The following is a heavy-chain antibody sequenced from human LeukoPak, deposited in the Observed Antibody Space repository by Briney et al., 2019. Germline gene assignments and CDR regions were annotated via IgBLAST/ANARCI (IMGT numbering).Heavy chain of an antibody. CDR3: ARTGWEFDY. Sequence: SETLSLTCAVSGDSISSFYWSWLRQPPGKGLEWIAYIYYSGSTNYNPSLKSRVTISVDTSKNQFSLQLSSVTAADTAVYYCARTGWEFDYWGQGTLVTVSS. D-gene: IGHD1-26*01. J-gene: IGHJ4*02. V-gene: IGHV4-59*01. CDR2: IYYSGST. CDR1: GDSISSFY.